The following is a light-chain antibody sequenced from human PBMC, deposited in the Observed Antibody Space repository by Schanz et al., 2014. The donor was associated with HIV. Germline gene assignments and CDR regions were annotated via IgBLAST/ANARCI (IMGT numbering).Light chain of an antibody. CDR2: DVS. V-gene: IGLV2-14*03. Sequence: QSALTQPASVSGSPGQSITISCTGTSIDAGGYNYVSWYQQHPGKAPKLMIYDVSYRPSGISNRFSGSKSGNTASLTISGLQAEDEGEYYCCSYGGSSVVFGGGTKLTVL. CDR3: CSYGGSSVV. CDR1: SIDAGGYNY. J-gene: IGLJ2*01.